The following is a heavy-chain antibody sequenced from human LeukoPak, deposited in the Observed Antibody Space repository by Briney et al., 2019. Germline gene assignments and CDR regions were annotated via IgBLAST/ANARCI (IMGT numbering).Heavy chain of an antibody. CDR2: LSGVGDST. CDR1: RLTLCNYA. D-gene: IGHD2-15*01. V-gene: IGHV3-23*01. Sequence: GGSLRLSCAASRLTLCNYALNWLRPAPGKGLAWVSTLSGVGDSTYYTESLSGRYTLSRDIKTNTVYLQMNSLRVEDTAIYYCAKRADGYSGGSCYYYYMDVWGKGTTVTVSS. J-gene: IGHJ6*03. CDR3: AKRADGYSGGSCYYYYMDV.